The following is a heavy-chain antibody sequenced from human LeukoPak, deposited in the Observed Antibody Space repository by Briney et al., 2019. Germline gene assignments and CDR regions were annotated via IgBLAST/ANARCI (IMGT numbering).Heavy chain of an antibody. D-gene: IGHD6-6*01. CDR3: ARGVARSSKFHFSYYFDY. J-gene: IGHJ4*02. V-gene: IGHV4-39*07. Sequence: SETLSLTCSVSGGSVSGTNYYWAWIRQPPEKGLEWIGTVYYSGSTYYNVSLKSRVTISVDTSKNQFSLKLSSVTAADTAVYYCARGVARSSKFHFSYYFDYWGQGTLVTVSS. CDR2: VYYSGST. CDR1: GGSVSGTNYY.